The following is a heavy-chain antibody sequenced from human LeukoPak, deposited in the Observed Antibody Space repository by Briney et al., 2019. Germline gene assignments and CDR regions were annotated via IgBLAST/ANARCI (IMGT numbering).Heavy chain of an antibody. J-gene: IGHJ4*02. Sequence: SETLSLTCTVSGGSISSSSYYWGWIRQPPGKGLEWIGSIYYSGSTYYNPSLKSRVTMSVDTSKNQFSLKLSSVTAADTAVYYCDMAKYSKGDYFDYWGQGTLVTVSS. CDR2: IYYSGST. CDR3: DMAKYSKGDYFDY. D-gene: IGHD5-18*01. V-gene: IGHV4-39*07. CDR1: GGSISSSSYY.